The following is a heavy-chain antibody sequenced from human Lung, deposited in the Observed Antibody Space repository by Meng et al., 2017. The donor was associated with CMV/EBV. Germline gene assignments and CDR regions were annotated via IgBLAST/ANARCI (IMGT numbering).Heavy chain of an antibody. CDR1: GFRFTTNA. J-gene: IGHJ4*02. CDR2: LNPGNGNT. Sequence: VQGVRSGAGVKTPGAAVTFSSKACGFRFTTNAMHWVRQAPGQRIELMGWLNPGNGNTKYSEKFQSRFTITRDTAASTAYLELSSLRSEDTAVYYCARTGCSSSSCYDYWGQGTLVTVSS. V-gene: IGHV1-3*01. D-gene: IGHD2-2*01. CDR3: ARTGCSSSSCYDY.